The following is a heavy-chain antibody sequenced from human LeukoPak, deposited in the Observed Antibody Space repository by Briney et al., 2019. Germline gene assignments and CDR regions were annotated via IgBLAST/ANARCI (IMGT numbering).Heavy chain of an antibody. CDR2: ISAYNGNT. D-gene: IGHD6-6*01. CDR1: GYTFTSYG. V-gene: IGHV1-18*01. J-gene: IGHJ3*02. Sequence: GASVKVSCKASGYTFTSYGISWVRQAPGQGLEWMGWISAYNGNTNYAQELRGRVTMTTDTSTSTAYMELRSLRSDDTAVYYCARRNPQLGYAFDIWGQGTMVTVSS. CDR3: ARRNPQLGYAFDI.